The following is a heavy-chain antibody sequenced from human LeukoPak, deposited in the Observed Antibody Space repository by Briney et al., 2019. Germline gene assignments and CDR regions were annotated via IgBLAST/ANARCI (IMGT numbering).Heavy chain of an antibody. D-gene: IGHD6-6*01. V-gene: IGHV3-21*01. CDR1: GFTFSSYS. Sequence: GGSLRLSCAASGFTFSSYSMNWDRQAPGKGLEWVSSISSSSSYIYYADSVKGRFTISRDNAKNSLYLQMNSLRAEDTAVYYCARLAARHDYFDYWGQGTLVTVSS. CDR2: ISSSSSYI. J-gene: IGHJ4*02. CDR3: ARLAARHDYFDY.